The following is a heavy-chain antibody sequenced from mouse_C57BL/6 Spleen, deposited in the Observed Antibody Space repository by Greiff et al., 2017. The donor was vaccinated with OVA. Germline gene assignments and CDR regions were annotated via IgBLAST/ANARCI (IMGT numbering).Heavy chain of an antibody. CDR1: GYSFTGYY. Sequence: VQLQQSGPELVKPGASVKISCKASGYSFTGYYMNWVKQSPEKSLEWIGEINPSTGGTTYNKKFKAKATLTVDKSSSTAYMQLKSLTSEDSAVYYCARGGLLYYFDYWGQGTTLTVSS. CDR3: ARGGLLYYFDY. CDR2: INPSTGGT. V-gene: IGHV1-42*01. D-gene: IGHD1-1*02. J-gene: IGHJ2*01.